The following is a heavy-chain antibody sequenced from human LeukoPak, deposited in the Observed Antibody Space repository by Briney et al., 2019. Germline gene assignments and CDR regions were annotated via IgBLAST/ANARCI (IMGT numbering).Heavy chain of an antibody. CDR2: IYYSGST. CDR3: ARSRGSTSWTYYFDY. CDR1: GGSISSGGYD. Sequence: SETLSLTCTVSGGSISSGGYDWSWIRQHPGKGLEWIGYIYYSGSTYYNPSLKSRVTISVDTSKNQFSLKLSSVTAADTAVYYCARSRGSTSWTYYFDYWGQGTLVTVSS. D-gene: IGHD2-2*01. V-gene: IGHV4-31*03. J-gene: IGHJ4*02.